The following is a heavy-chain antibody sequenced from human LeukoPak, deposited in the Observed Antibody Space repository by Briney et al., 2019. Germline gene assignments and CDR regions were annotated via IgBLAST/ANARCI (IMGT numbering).Heavy chain of an antibody. J-gene: IGHJ5*02. V-gene: IGHV4-39*01. CDR2: IYYSGST. Sequence: SETLSLTCTVTGDSITSSSYYWGWIRQPPGKGLEWIGSIYYSGSTYYNPSLKSRVTISVDTSKNQFSLKLSSVTAADTAVYYCARHMADILTGYPFDPWGQGTLVTVSS. D-gene: IGHD3-9*01. CDR1: GDSITSSSYY. CDR3: ARHMADILTGYPFDP.